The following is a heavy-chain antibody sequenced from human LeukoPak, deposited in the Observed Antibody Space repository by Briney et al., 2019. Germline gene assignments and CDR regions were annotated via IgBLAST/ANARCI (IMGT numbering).Heavy chain of an antibody. CDR2: IWHNGNNK. V-gene: IGHV3-33*06. CDR1: GFTFSSYG. J-gene: IGHJ4*02. CDR3: AKEFSSGWNF. Sequence: PGGSLRLSCAASGFTFSSYGMYWIRQAPGKGLECVALIWHNGNNKYYADSVQGRFTISRDNSKNTLHLQMNNLRAEDTALYYCAKEFSSGWNFWGQGTQVTVSS. D-gene: IGHD6-19*01.